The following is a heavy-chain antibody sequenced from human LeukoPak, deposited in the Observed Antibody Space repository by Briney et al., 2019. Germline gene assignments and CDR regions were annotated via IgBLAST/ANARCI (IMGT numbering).Heavy chain of an antibody. CDR3: ARHTGWGSGWYRPVDY. V-gene: IGHV4-34*01. D-gene: IGHD6-19*01. J-gene: IGHJ4*02. Sequence: SETLSLTCAVYGGSFSGYYWSWIRQPPGKGLEWIGEINHSGSTNYNPSLKSRVTISVDTSKNQFSLKLSSVTAADTAVYYCARHTGWGSGWYRPVDYWGQGTLVTVSS. CDR1: GGSFSGYY. CDR2: INHSGST.